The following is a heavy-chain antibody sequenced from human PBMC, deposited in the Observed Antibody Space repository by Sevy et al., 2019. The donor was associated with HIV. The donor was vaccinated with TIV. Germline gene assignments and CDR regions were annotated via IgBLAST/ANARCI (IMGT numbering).Heavy chain of an antibody. CDR2: ISTSSSYT. CDR1: GFTISSYS. CDR3: ARGPIVVVPAAPPPDFDY. D-gene: IGHD2-2*01. V-gene: IGHV3-21*01. Sequence: GGSLRLSCAASGFTISSYSMNWVRQAPGKGLEWVSSISTSSSYTYYADSVKGRFTLSRDNAKNSLYLQMNSPRAEDTAVYYCARGPIVVVPAAPPPDFDYWGQGTLVTVSS. J-gene: IGHJ4*02.